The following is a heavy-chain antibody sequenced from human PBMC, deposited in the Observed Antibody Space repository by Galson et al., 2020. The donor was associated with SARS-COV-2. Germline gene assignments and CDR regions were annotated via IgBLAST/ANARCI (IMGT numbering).Heavy chain of an antibody. V-gene: IGHV1-3*01. J-gene: IGHJ4*01. D-gene: IGHD3-10*01. CDR3: ARLADRGY. CDR1: GYTFTNYA. CDR2: VNAGNGKT. Sequence: ASVKVSCKASGYTFTNYAMHWVRQAPGQRLEWMGCVNAGNGKTKYSQNIQGRVTITRDTSASTAYMELSSLGSEDTAVYCCARLADRGYWGQGTLVIVSS.